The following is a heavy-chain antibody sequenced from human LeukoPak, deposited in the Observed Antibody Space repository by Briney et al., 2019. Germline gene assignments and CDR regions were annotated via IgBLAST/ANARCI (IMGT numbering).Heavy chain of an antibody. CDR1: GFTFNTYG. CDR2: IWYDGSNK. CDR3: ARDFSPFRVVIITWFDP. J-gene: IGHJ5*02. D-gene: IGHD3-10*01. V-gene: IGHV3-33*01. Sequence: PGRSLSLSCAASGFTFNTYGMHWVRQAPGKGLEWVAVIWYDGSNKYYTDSVKGRFTISRDNSKNTLYLQMSSLRAEDTALYYCARDFSPFRVVIITWFDPWGQGTLVTVSS.